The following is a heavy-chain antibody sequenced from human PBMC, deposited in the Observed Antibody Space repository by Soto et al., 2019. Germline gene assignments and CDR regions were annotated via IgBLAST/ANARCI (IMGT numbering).Heavy chain of an antibody. J-gene: IGHJ4*02. CDR3: ARVRVIRGVIPSHFGL. CDR1: GGTFNSYG. D-gene: IGHD3-10*01. Sequence: QAHLAQSGAEVKKPGSSVTVSCKASGGTFNSYGISWVRQAPGQGLDWMGVIIPLYGTVNYAQKFQGRVSIPADKSTRTAYMDLNSLRSDDTAVCYCARVRVIRGVIPSHFGLWGQGTQVTVSS. CDR2: IIPLYGTV. V-gene: IGHV1-69*06.